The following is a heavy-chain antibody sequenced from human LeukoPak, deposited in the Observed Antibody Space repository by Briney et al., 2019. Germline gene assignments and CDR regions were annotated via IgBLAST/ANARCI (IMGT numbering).Heavy chain of an antibody. D-gene: IGHD6-13*01. CDR2: IYTSGST. CDR3: ARSRIAAAGTRPTDAFDI. V-gene: IGHV4-4*07. CDR1: GXSISSYY. Sequence: SETLSLTCTVXGXSISSYYWSWIRQPAGKGLEWIGRIYTSGSTNYNPSLKSRVTMSVDTSKNQFSLKLSSVTAADTAVYYCARSRIAAAGTRPTDAFDIWGQGTMVTVSS. J-gene: IGHJ3*02.